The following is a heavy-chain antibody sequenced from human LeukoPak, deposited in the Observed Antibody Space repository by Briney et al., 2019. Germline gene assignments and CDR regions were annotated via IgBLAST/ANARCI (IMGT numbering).Heavy chain of an antibody. J-gene: IGHJ4*02. Sequence: PGGSLRLSCAASGFTFSSYIMHWVRQAPGKGLEWVSSISSSSSYIYYADSVKGRFTISRDNAKNSLYLQMNSLRAEDTAVYYCARVRAPDDIFETTNYWGQGTLVTVSS. D-gene: IGHD1-7*01. CDR2: ISSSSSYI. CDR3: ARVRAPDDIFETTNY. V-gene: IGHV3-21*01. CDR1: GFTFSSYI.